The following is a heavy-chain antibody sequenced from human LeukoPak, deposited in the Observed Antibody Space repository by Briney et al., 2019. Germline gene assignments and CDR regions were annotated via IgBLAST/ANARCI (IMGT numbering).Heavy chain of an antibody. CDR3: ARAPYDSGDYYDYYFDN. CDR1: GGSISSYY. V-gene: IGHV4-59*08. Sequence: SETLSLTCTVSGGSISSYYWSWIRQPPGKGLEWIGYIYYSGSTNYNPSLKSRVTISVDTSKNQFSLKLSSVTAADTAVYYCARAPYDSGDYYDYYFDNWGQGTLVTVSS. CDR2: IYYSGST. D-gene: IGHD3-22*01. J-gene: IGHJ4*02.